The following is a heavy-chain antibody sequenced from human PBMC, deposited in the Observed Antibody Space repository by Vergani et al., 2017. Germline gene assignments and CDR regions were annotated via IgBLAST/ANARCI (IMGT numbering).Heavy chain of an antibody. CDR3: ARRSGIVYDIFSGTQYFFDF. Sequence: QLQLQESAPGLVKPSETLSLTCAVSGFSIDNGYYWDWIRQPPGKGLEWIGSIYRTGRTHFNPSLKSRVTISVDTSNNHFSLRLNSLTAADTAVYYCARRSGIVYDIFSGTQYFFDFWGQGTLVTVSS. CDR2: IYRTGRT. CDR1: GFSIDNGYY. V-gene: IGHV4-38-2*01. J-gene: IGHJ4*02. D-gene: IGHD3-9*01.